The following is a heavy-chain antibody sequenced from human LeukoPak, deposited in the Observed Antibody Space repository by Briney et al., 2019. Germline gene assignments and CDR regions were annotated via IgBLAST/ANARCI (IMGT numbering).Heavy chain of an antibody. CDR1: RFTFSSYG. J-gene: IGHJ4*02. CDR3: AQDPGGEQQQIQGFAY. CDR2: ISNDGSKI. D-gene: IGHD6-13*01. Sequence: GGSLRLSCTASRFTFSSYGMHWVSQAPGKGLEWVAVISNDGSKIYYADSVKGRFTISRDNPKNTLYLQMNSLRTEDTALYYCAQDPGGEQQQIQGFAYWGQGTLVTVSS. V-gene: IGHV3-30*18.